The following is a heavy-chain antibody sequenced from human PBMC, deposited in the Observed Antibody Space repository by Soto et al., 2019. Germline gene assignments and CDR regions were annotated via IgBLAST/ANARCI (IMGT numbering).Heavy chain of an antibody. J-gene: IGHJ6*02. V-gene: IGHV4-4*07. CDR3: AGRHLHYYYYGMDV. Sequence: SETLSLTCTVSGGSISSYYWSWIRQPARKGLEWIGRIYTSGSTNYNPSLKSRVTMSVDTSKNQFSLKLSSVTAADTAVYYCAGRHLHYYYYGMDVWGQGTTVTVS. CDR1: GGSISSYY. CDR2: IYTSGST.